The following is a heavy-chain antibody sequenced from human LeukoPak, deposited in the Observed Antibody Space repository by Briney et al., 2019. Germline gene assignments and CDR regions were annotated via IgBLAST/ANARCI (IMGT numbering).Heavy chain of an antibody. CDR3: ANGLSPDY. V-gene: IGHV3-23*01. Sequence: LPGGSLRLSCAASGFTFSSYSMNWVRQAPGKGLEWVSGISDSGDGTYYADSVKGRFTISRDDSKNTLYLQMNSLRDEDTALYYCANGLSPDYWGQGTLVTVSS. CDR2: ISDSGDGT. D-gene: IGHD4/OR15-4a*01. J-gene: IGHJ4*02. CDR1: GFTFSSYS.